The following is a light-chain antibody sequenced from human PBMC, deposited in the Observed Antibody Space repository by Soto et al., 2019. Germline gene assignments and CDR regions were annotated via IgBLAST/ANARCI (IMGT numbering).Light chain of an antibody. J-gene: IGLJ1*01. CDR3: SSFTNRFTFV. CDR1: RSDVGAYNY. CDR2: EVT. V-gene: IGLV2-14*01. Sequence: QSLLTHPASFSGSPGQSIAISCTGTRSDVGAYNYVSWYQQHPGKAPKLMISEVTNRPSGVSDRFSGSKSGNTASLTISGLQAEDEADYYCSSFTNRFTFVFGTGTKVTVL.